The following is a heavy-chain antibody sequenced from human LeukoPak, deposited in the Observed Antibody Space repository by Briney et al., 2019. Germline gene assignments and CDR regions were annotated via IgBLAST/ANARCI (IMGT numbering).Heavy chain of an antibody. Sequence: GSLRLSCAASGFTFSTYNMNWIRQPPGKGLEWIGSIYYSGSTYYNPSLKSRVTTSVDTSKNQFSLKVSSVTAADTAVYYCARVDTALAHWGQGTLVTVSS. V-gene: IGHV4-59*12. J-gene: IGHJ4*02. CDR1: GFTFSTYN. CDR2: IYYSGST. CDR3: ARVDTALAH. D-gene: IGHD5-18*01.